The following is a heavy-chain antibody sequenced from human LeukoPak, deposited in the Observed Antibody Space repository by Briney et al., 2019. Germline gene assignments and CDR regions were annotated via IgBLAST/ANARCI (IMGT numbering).Heavy chain of an antibody. CDR3: ARDGKAVGLDY. Sequence: GGSLRLSCAASGFNLRSFWMSWVRQASGKGLEWMANIKHDASEIYYVDSVKGRFTISRDNAKNSLYLQMNSLRAEDTAVYYCARDGKAVGLDYWGQGALVTVSS. CDR2: IKHDASEI. J-gene: IGHJ4*02. V-gene: IGHV3-7*01. D-gene: IGHD6-19*01. CDR1: GFNLRSFW.